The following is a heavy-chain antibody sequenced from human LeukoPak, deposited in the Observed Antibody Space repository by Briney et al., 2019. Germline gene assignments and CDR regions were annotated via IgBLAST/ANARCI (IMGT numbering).Heavy chain of an antibody. CDR1: GFTFSSNA. Sequence: GGSLRLSFAASGFTFSSNAISWVRQAPGKGLEWVSTISGNYGSTYYADSVKGRFTMSRDNFKNTVFLRMNSLRAEDTAVYYCAKVVLLLTASDAFDFWGQGTKVTVSS. CDR3: AKVVLLLTASDAFDF. CDR2: ISGNYGST. J-gene: IGHJ3*01. V-gene: IGHV3-23*01. D-gene: IGHD2-21*02.